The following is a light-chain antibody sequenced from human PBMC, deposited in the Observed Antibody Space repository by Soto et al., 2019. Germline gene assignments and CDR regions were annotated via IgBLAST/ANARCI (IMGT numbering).Light chain of an antibody. J-gene: IGKJ4*01. CDR3: QQRSNWPPGFT. CDR2: DAS. CDR1: QSVSSY. Sequence: EIVLTQSPATLSLSPGERATLSCRASQSVSSYLAWYQQKPGQAPRLLIYDASNRATGIPARFSGSGSGTDFTLTISSLEPEDFAVYYCQQRSNWPPGFTFGGGTKVGSN. V-gene: IGKV3-11*01.